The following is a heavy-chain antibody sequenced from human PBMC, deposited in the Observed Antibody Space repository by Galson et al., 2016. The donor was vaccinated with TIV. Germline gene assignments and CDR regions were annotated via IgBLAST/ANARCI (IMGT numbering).Heavy chain of an antibody. D-gene: IGHD5-24*01. V-gene: IGHV4-34*01. Sequence: ETLSLTCGVYGGSFSGYCWSWIRQPPGRGLEWIGEINHSGSTNYNPSLKSRVTISLDTSKNQFSLKLSSVTAADTAVYYCARGGRDGYNYVPEKAIDSWGQGTLVTVSS. CDR1: GGSFSGYC. J-gene: IGHJ4*02. CDR2: INHSGST. CDR3: ARGGRDGYNYVPEKAIDS.